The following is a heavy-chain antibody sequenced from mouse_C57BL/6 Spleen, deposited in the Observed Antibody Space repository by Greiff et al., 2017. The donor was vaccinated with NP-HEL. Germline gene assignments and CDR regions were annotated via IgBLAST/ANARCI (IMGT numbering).Heavy chain of an antibody. Sequence: VHLVESGPELVKPGASVKISCKASGYAFSSSWMNWVKQRPGKGLEWIGRIYPGDGDTNYNGKFKGKATLTADKSSSTAYMQLSSLTSEDSAVYFCARSGYYGNYDAMDYWGQGTSVTVSS. D-gene: IGHD2-1*01. CDR3: ARSGYYGNYDAMDY. V-gene: IGHV1-82*01. CDR2: IYPGDGDT. CDR1: GYAFSSSW. J-gene: IGHJ4*01.